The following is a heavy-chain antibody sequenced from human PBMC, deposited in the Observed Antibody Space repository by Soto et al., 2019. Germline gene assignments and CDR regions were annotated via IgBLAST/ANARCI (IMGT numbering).Heavy chain of an antibody. V-gene: IGHV1-3*05. CDR2: INAGNGNT. CDR3: ARAVAVPADFDY. J-gene: IGHJ4*02. CDR1: GYTFTAYA. D-gene: IGHD6-19*01. Sequence: QVQLVQSGAEEKKPGASVKVSCKDSGYTFTAYAMHWVRQAPGQRLEWMGWINAGNGNTKYSQKFQGRVTITRDTCASTAYMELSSLRSEDTAVYYCARAVAVPADFDYWGQGTLVTVSS.